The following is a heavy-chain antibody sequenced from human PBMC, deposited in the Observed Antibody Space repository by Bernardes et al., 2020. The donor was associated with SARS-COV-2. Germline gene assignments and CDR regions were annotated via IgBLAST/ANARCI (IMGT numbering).Heavy chain of an antibody. V-gene: IGHV1-24*01. CDR3: ATAPPILASDFQYYYYGMDV. D-gene: IGHD2-21*02. Sequence: ASVKASCKVSGYTLTELSMHWVRQAPGKGLEWMGGFDPEDGETIYAQKFQGRVTMTEDTSTDTAYMELSSLRSEDTAVYYCATAPPILASDFQYYYYGMDVWGQGTTVTVSS. CDR1: GYTLTELS. CDR2: FDPEDGET. J-gene: IGHJ6*02.